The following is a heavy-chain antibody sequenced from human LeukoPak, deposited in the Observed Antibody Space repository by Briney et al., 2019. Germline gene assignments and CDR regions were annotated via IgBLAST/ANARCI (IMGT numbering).Heavy chain of an antibody. D-gene: IGHD6-13*01. V-gene: IGHV3-9*01. J-gene: IGHJ4*02. CDR3: AKDIGACSSSWTGVFDY. Sequence: GGSLRLSCAASGFTFDDYAMHWVRQAPGKGLEWVSGISWNSGSIGYADSVKGRFTISRDNAKNSLYLQMNSLRAEDTALYYCAKDIGACSSSWTGVFDYWGQGTLVTVSS. CDR1: GFTFDDYA. CDR2: ISWNSGSI.